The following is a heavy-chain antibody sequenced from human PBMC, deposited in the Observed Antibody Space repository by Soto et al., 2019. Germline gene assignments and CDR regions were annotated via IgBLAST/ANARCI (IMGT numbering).Heavy chain of an antibody. J-gene: IGHJ6*03. V-gene: IGHV4-34*01. D-gene: IGHD6-13*01. CDR1: GGSFSGYY. CDR3: ASEGYSSSWSYYYYYMDV. Sequence: PSETLSLTCAVYGGSFSGYYWSWIRQPPGKGLEWIGEINHSGSTNYNPSLKSRVTISVDTSKNQFSLKLSSVTAADTAVYYCASEGYSSSWSYYYYYMDVWGKGTTVTVSS. CDR2: INHSGST.